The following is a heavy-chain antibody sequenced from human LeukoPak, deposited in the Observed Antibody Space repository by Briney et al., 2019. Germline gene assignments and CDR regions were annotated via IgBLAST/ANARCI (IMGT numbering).Heavy chain of an antibody. Sequence: GALRLSCAASGFTFSNYWMTWVRQAPGTGLEWVANIKEDGSEKYYVDSVKGRFTISRDNAKNSLYLQMNSLRAEDTALYYCARGGPTGALDYWGQGTLVTVSS. J-gene: IGHJ4*02. CDR2: IKEDGSEK. CDR1: GFTFSNYW. V-gene: IGHV3-7*01. D-gene: IGHD7-27*01. CDR3: ARGGPTGALDY.